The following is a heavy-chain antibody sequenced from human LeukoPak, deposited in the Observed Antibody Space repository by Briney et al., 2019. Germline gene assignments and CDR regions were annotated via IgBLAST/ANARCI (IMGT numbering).Heavy chain of an antibody. D-gene: IGHD3-22*01. V-gene: IGHV4-59*11. CDR1: GGSISSHS. Sequence: PSETLFLTCTVSGGSISSHSWSWIRQPPGKGLEWIGYIFYSGSTNYNPSLKSRVTISVDTSKNQFSLKLSSVNAADTAMYYCARDFYDSRGDAFDIWGQGTIVTVSS. J-gene: IGHJ3*02. CDR2: IFYSGST. CDR3: ARDFYDSRGDAFDI.